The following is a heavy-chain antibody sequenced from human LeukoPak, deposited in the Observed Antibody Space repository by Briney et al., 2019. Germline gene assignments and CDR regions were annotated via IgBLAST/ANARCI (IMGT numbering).Heavy chain of an antibody. CDR1: GFIFNNYG. D-gene: IGHD1-14*01. V-gene: IGHV3-21*04. CDR3: AKDSWSKNGIFDPFDI. Sequence: GGSLRLSCAASGFIFNNYGMTWVRQAPGKGLEWVSSISSGRNYIDYADSVMGRFTISRDNAKNSLYLQMNSLRLEDTAVYYCAKDSWSKNGIFDPFDIWGQGTMVTVSS. CDR2: ISSGRNYI. J-gene: IGHJ3*02.